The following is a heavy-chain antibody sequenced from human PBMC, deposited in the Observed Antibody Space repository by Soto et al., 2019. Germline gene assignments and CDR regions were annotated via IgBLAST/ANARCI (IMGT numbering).Heavy chain of an antibody. V-gene: IGHV3-30-3*01. CDR1: GFTFRNYA. CDR3: AIDEFDSRGRNSGFDP. D-gene: IGHD3-22*01. Sequence: QVQLVESGGRVVQPGTSPRLSCAVSGFTFRNYAMHWVRQAPGTGMEWVAVISFDGINQFYADSVKGRFIISREDSRNTLYLEMNSLRTEDTAVYYCAIDEFDSRGRNSGFDPGGRGTLVAVSS. J-gene: IGHJ5*02. CDR2: ISFDGINQ.